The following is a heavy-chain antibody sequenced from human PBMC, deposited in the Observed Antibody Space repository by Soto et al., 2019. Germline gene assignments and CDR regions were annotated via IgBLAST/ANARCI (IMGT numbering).Heavy chain of an antibody. CDR3: ARDALGYSYGRGADSYYYGMDV. Sequence: GASVKVSCKASGGTFSSYAISWVRQAPGQGLEWMGGIIPIFGTANYAQKFQGRVTITADESTSTAYMELSSLRSEDTAVYYCARDALGYSYGRGADSYYYGMDVWGQGTTVTVSS. V-gene: IGHV1-69*13. J-gene: IGHJ6*02. CDR2: IIPIFGTA. D-gene: IGHD5-18*01. CDR1: GGTFSSYA.